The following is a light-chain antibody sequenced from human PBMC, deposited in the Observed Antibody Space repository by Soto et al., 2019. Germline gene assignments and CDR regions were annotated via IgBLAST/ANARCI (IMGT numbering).Light chain of an antibody. Sequence: IVMTQSPATLSVSPGESATLSCRASQSVSSNLAWYQQKPGQAPRLLIYGASTRVTGIPARFSGSGSGTEFTLTISSLQSEDFAVYYCQQYYSIPFTFGQGTKLEI. J-gene: IGKJ2*01. CDR3: QQYYSIPFT. CDR2: GAS. V-gene: IGKV3-15*01. CDR1: QSVSSN.